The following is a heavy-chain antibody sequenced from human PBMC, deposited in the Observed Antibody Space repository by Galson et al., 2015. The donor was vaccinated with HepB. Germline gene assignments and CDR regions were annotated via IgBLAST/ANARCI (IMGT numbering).Heavy chain of an antibody. Sequence: SLRLSCAASGFTFSSYSMNWVRQAPGKGLEWVSSISSSSSYIYYADSVKGRFTISRDNAKNSLYLQMNSLRAEDTAVYYCASHVWGSYRYTRGYWGQGTLVTVSS. J-gene: IGHJ4*02. V-gene: IGHV3-21*01. D-gene: IGHD3-16*02. CDR3: ASHVWGSYRYTRGY. CDR1: GFTFSSYS. CDR2: ISSSSSYI.